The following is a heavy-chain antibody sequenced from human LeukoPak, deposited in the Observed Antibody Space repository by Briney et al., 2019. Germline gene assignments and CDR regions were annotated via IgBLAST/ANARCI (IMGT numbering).Heavy chain of an antibody. D-gene: IGHD3-10*01. V-gene: IGHV1-2*02. CDR3: ARSRTGSGFLFDY. J-gene: IGHJ4*02. Sequence: ASVKVSCKASGYTFAGYYMHWVRQAPGQGLEWMGWINPNSGGTNYAQKFQGRVTMTRDTSISTAYMELSRLRSDDTAVYYCARSRTGSGFLFDYWGQGTLVTVSS. CDR2: INPNSGGT. CDR1: GYTFAGYY.